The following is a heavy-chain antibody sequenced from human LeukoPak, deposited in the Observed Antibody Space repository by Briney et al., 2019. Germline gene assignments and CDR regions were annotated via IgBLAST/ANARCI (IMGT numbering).Heavy chain of an antibody. D-gene: IGHD3-10*01. V-gene: IGHV3-7*01. J-gene: IGHJ4*02. CDR2: MNQDGSRK. CDR3: TRDSQGSGTYSTDH. Sequence: PGGSLRLSCVASGFTFSSSWMSWVRQGPGKGPEWVANMNQDGSRKYHVDSVKGRFTISRDNAKNSLFLQMNGLRDEDTAVYYCTRDSQGSGTYSTDHWGQGTPVTVSS. CDR1: GFTFSSSW.